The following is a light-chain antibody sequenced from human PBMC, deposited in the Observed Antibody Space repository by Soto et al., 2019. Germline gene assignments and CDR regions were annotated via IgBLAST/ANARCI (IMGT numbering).Light chain of an antibody. CDR2: DAS. Sequence: EIVLTQSPGTLSLSPGERATISCRASQSVSSYLAWYQQKPGQAPRLLIYDASTRATGISARFSGSGSGTDFTFTISSLEPEDFAVYYCQQRSNWPVTFGQGTKVDIK. J-gene: IGKJ1*01. V-gene: IGKV3-11*01. CDR3: QQRSNWPVT. CDR1: QSVSSY.